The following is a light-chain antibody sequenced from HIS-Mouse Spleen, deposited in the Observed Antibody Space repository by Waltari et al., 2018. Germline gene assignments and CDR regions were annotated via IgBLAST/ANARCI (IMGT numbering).Light chain of an antibody. CDR1: SSDLRGYNY. Sequence: QSALTQPASVSGSPGQSITTSCTGTSSDLRGYNYVTWYQQHPGKAPKLMIYDVSNRPSGVSNRFSGSKSGNTASLTISGLQAEDEADYYCSSYTSSSFNVVFGGGTKLTVL. J-gene: IGLJ2*01. CDR2: DVS. CDR3: SSYTSSSFNVV. V-gene: IGLV2-14*03.